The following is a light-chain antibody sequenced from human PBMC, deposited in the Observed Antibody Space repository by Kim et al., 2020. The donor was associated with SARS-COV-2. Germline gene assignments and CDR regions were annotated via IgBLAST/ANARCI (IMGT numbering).Light chain of an antibody. Sequence: DIQMTQSPSFLSASVGDRVTITCRASQSISSYLNWYQQYPGKAPKLLIYAASSLQSGVPSRFSGSGSGTDFTLTISSLQPEDIATYYCQQSYSSPRTFSQGTKVDIK. CDR1: QSISSY. CDR2: AAS. V-gene: IGKV1-39*01. J-gene: IGKJ1*01. CDR3: QQSYSSPRT.